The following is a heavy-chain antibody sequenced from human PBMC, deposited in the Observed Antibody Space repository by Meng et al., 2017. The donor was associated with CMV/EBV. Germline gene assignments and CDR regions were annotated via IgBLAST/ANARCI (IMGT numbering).Heavy chain of an antibody. CDR2: IYYSGST. D-gene: IGHD1-14*01. V-gene: IGHV4-30-4*08. CDR3: ARVTSRGAGAFDY. J-gene: IGHJ4*02. CDR1: GAFISSGDYY. Sequence: QVQLQGPGPGLVKPSQTLSLTLPALGAFISSGDYYWSWIRQPPGKGLEWIGYIYYSGSTYYNPSLKSRVTISVDTSKNQFSLKLSSVTAADTAVYYCARVTSRGAGAFDYWGQGTLVTVSS.